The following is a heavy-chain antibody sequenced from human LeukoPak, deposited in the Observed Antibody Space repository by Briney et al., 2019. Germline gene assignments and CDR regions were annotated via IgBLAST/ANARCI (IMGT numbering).Heavy chain of an antibody. CDR3: ARATSSFGWYFDL. Sequence: GGSLRLSCAASGFTVSSNYMSWVRQAPGKGLEWVSVIYSGGSTYYADSVKGRFTISRDNSKNTLYLQMNSLRAEDPAVYYCARATSSFGWYFDLWGRGTLVTVSS. V-gene: IGHV3-53*01. CDR2: IYSGGST. D-gene: IGHD6-13*01. J-gene: IGHJ2*01. CDR1: GFTVSSNY.